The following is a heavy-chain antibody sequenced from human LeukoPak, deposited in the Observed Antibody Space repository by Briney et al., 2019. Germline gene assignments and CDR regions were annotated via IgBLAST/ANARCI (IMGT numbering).Heavy chain of an antibody. D-gene: IGHD3-10*01. J-gene: IGHJ4*02. Sequence: SETLSLTCAVYGGSFSGYYWSWIRQPPGKGLEWIGEINHSGSTNYNPSLKSRVTISVDTSKNQFSLKLSSVTAADTAVYYCARDRTVRGVMFDYWGQGTLVTVSS. CDR1: GGSFSGYY. CDR3: ARDRTVRGVMFDY. CDR2: INHSGST. V-gene: IGHV4-34*01.